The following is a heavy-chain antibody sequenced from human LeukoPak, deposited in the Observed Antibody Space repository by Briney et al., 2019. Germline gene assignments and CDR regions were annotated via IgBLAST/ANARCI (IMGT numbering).Heavy chain of an antibody. Sequence: GGSLRLSCAASGFTFSDYYMSWIRQAPGKGREGVSYINSSGSTIYYAYSVKCLFTISRDNAKNSLYLRMNSLRAEDTDVYYCARYGTTGTSDAFDICGQGQMVTVSS. V-gene: IGHV3-11*04. CDR3: ARYGTTGTSDAFDI. J-gene: IGHJ3*02. CDR1: GFTFSDYY. D-gene: IGHD1-1*01. CDR2: INSSGSTI.